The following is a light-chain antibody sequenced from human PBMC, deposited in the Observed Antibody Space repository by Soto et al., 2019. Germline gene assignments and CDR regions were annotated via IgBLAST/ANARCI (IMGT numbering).Light chain of an antibody. CDR2: GNT. Sequence: QAVVTQPPSVSGAPGQRVTISCTGSSSNIGSGYDEHWYQQLPGTAPKLLIYGNTNRPSGVPDRFSGSKSGTSASLAITGLQAEDEADYYCQSYDSSLSDWVFGGGTKLTVL. V-gene: IGLV1-40*01. CDR3: QSYDSSLSDWV. CDR1: SSNIGSGYD. J-gene: IGLJ3*02.